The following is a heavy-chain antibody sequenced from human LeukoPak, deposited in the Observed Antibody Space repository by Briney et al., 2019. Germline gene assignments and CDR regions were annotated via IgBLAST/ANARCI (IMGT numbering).Heavy chain of an antibody. V-gene: IGHV1-2*02. J-gene: IGHJ5*02. CDR2: INPNSGGT. CDR3: ARGPPEYCSGGSCYSGRNWFDP. Sequence: ASVKVSCKASGYTFTGYYMHWVRQAPGQGLEWMGWINPNSGGTNYAQKFQGRVTMTRDTSISTAYMGLSRLRSDDTAVYYCARGPPEYCSGGSCYSGRNWFDPWGQGTLVTVSS. D-gene: IGHD2-15*01. CDR1: GYTFTGYY.